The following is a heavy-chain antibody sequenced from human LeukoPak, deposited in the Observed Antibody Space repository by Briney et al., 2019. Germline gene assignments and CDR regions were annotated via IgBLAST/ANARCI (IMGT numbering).Heavy chain of an antibody. CDR2: INPSAGST. CDR1: GYTFTSCH. V-gene: IGHV1-46*01. D-gene: IGHD2-21*02. J-gene: IGHJ4*02. CDR3: ARGGCGDSAAPFDD. Sequence: EASVKVSCKTSGYTFTSCHMHWVRQAPGQGLEWMGMINPSAGSTRYAQKFQGRVTMTTDTSTSTVYMELSSLRSEDTAVYYCARGGCGDSAAPFDDWGQGTLVPVSS.